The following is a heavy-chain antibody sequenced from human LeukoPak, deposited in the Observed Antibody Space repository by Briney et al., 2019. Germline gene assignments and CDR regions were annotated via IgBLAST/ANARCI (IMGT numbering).Heavy chain of an antibody. CDR3: ARGGYYGSGNDFGFDP. CDR1: GGSINSYY. J-gene: IGHJ5*02. CDR2: IHYTGST. Sequence: SETLSLTCTVSGGSINSYYWSWIRQPPGKGLECIGYIHYTGSTSYNPSLKSRVTISVDTSKSQFSLKLSSVTAADTAIYYCARGGYYGSGNDFGFDPWGQGTLVTVSS. V-gene: IGHV4-59*01. D-gene: IGHD3-10*01.